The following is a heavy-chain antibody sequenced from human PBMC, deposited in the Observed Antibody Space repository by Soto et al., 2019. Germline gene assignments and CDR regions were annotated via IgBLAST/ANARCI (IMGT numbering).Heavy chain of an antibody. CDR1: GFTFSKAW. Sequence: PGGSLRLSCAASGFTFSKAWMNWVRQAPGKGLEWVGRIKSKTDGGTTDYAAPVKGRFTISRDDSKNTLYLQMNSLKTEDTAVYYCTTDQWHTYYYGMDVWGQGTTVTVSS. CDR3: TTDQWHTYYYGMDV. CDR2: IKSKTDGGTT. D-gene: IGHD6-19*01. J-gene: IGHJ6*02. V-gene: IGHV3-15*07.